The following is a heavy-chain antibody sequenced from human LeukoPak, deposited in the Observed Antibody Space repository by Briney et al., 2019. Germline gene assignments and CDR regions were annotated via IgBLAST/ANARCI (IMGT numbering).Heavy chain of an antibody. CDR3: ARSGVTYYYYYMDV. J-gene: IGHJ6*03. D-gene: IGHD6-25*01. CDR1: GFTFSSYW. CDR2: IKQDGSEK. Sequence: GSLRLSCAASGFTFSSYWMSWVRQAPGKGLEWVANIKQDGSEKYYVDSVKGRFTISRDNAKNSLYLQMNSLRAEDTAVYYCARSGVTYYYYYMDVWGKGTTVTVSS. V-gene: IGHV3-7*01.